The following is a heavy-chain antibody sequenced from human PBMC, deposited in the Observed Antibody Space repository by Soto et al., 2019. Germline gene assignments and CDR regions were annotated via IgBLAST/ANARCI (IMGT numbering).Heavy chain of an antibody. D-gene: IGHD3-16*01. CDR2: ISGSGST. V-gene: IGHV3-23*01. Sequence: EVQLLESGGGLVQPGGSLRLSCAASGFTVSSYAMSWVRQAPGKGLEWVSAISGSGSTYSADPVKGRFTISRDSSKNTVYLEMNSLRAEDTAVYYCAKALRFTFTTGYYMDVWGRGTTVTVSS. CDR3: AKALRFTFTTGYYMDV. J-gene: IGHJ6*03. CDR1: GFTVSSYA.